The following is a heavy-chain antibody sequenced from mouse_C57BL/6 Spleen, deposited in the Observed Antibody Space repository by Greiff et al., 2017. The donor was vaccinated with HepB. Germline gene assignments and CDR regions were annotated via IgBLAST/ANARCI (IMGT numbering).Heavy chain of an antibody. CDR1: GYAFTNYL. CDR2: INPGSGGT. Sequence: VQLQQSGAELVRPGTSVKVSCNASGYAFTNYLIAWVKQRPGQGLEWIGVINPGSGGTNYNEKFKGKATLTADKSSSTAYIQLRSLTSEDSAVYFCARYGGYDYAFDYWGQGTTLTVSS. CDR3: ARYGGYDYAFDY. D-gene: IGHD2-4*01. V-gene: IGHV1-54*01. J-gene: IGHJ2*01.